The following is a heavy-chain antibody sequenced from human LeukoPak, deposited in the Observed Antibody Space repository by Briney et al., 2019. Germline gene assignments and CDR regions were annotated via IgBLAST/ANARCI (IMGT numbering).Heavy chain of an antibody. V-gene: IGHV3-72*01. J-gene: IGHJ4*02. CDR1: GFTFSDHY. CDR2: IRNKPNSYTT. CDR3: AARYENDS. Sequence: PGGSLRLSCAASGFTFSDHYMDWVRQAPGKGLEWVGRIRNKPNSYTTEYAASVKGRFTISRDDSKNSLYLQMNSLKTEDTAVYYCAARYENDSGGKGTLVTVS. D-gene: IGHD2-2*01.